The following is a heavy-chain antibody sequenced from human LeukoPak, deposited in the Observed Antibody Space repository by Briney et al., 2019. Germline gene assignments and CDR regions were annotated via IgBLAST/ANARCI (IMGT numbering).Heavy chain of an antibody. D-gene: IGHD3-9*01. Sequence: PGGSLRLSCAASGFTFSSYSMNWVRQAPGKGLEWVSSISSSSSCIYYADSVQGRFTGSRDNAKNSLYLQMNSLRAEDTAVYYCARERYYDILTDYWGQGTLVTVSS. J-gene: IGHJ4*02. CDR2: ISSSSSCI. CDR3: ARERYYDILTDY. CDR1: GFTFSSYS. V-gene: IGHV3-21*01.